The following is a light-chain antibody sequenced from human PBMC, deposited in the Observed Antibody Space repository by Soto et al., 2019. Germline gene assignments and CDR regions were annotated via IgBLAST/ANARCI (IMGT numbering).Light chain of an antibody. J-gene: IGLJ2*01. CDR3: QSYDSSLSGVV. CDR2: GNS. Sequence: QSVLTQPPSESGAPGQRVTISCTGSSSNIGAGYDVHWYQQLPGTAPKLLIYGNSNRPSGVPDRFSGSKSGTSASLAITGLQSEDEADYYSQSYDSSLSGVVFGGGTKLTVL. V-gene: IGLV1-40*01. CDR1: SSNIGAGYD.